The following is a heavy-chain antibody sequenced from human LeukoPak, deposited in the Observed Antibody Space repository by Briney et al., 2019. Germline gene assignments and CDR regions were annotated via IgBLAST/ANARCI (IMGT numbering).Heavy chain of an antibody. CDR1: GFTFSSYA. Sequence: GGSLRLSCAAPGFTFSSYAMHWVRQAPGKGLEWVAVISYDGSNKYYADSVKGRFTISRDNSKNTLYLQMNSLRAEDTAVYYCAKSKSHAIVVVITRTPGDAFDIWGQGTMVTVSS. D-gene: IGHD3-22*01. CDR2: ISYDGSNK. J-gene: IGHJ3*02. CDR3: AKSKSHAIVVVITRTPGDAFDI. V-gene: IGHV3-30*04.